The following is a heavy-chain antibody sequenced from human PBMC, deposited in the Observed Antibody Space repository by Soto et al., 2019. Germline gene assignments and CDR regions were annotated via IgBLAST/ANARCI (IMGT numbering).Heavy chain of an antibody. V-gene: IGHV3-23*01. CDR1: GFTFSSYA. CDR2: ISGSGGST. Sequence: PGGSLRLSCAASGFTFSSYAMSWVRQAPGKGLEWVSAISGSGGSTYYADSVKGRFTISRDNSKNTLYLQMNSLRAEDTAVYYCAKDLGDILTGYYPIDYWGQGTLVTVSS. D-gene: IGHD3-9*01. J-gene: IGHJ4*02. CDR3: AKDLGDILTGYYPIDY.